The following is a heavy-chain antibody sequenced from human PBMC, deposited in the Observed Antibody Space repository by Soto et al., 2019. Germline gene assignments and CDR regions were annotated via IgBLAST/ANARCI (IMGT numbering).Heavy chain of an antibody. CDR2: VNPSDGRA. D-gene: IGHD5-12*01. J-gene: IGHJ4*02. CDR1: GYRLSNYY. V-gene: IGHV1-46*01. CDR3: ARAELIVAGHAYDS. Sequence: QVDLVQSGAEVKKPGASVKMSCKSSGYRLSNYYMHWVRQAAGQRLEWMGSVNPSDGRANYARKFQGKVTMTWDTSTTTLYMEVNSRRSNDTAIYHCARAELIVAGHAYDSWGPGNLVTVSS.